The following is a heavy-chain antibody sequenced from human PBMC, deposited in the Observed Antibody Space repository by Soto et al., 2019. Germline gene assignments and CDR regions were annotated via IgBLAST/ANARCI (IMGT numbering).Heavy chain of an antibody. CDR1: GYSFTSYW. CDR2: IYPGDSDT. V-gene: IGHV5-51*01. J-gene: IGHJ6*02. CDR3: ARHEDIALRRYGMDV. Sequence: PGESLKISCKGSGYSFTSYWIGWVRQMPGKGLEWMGIIYPGDSDTRYSPSFQGQVTISADKSISTADLQWSSLKASDTAMYYCARHEDIALRRYGMDVWGQGTKVTVSS.